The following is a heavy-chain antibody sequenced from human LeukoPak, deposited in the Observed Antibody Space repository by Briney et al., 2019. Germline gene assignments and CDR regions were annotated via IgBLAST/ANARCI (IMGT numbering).Heavy chain of an antibody. J-gene: IGHJ4*02. CDR1: GFTFDDYA. D-gene: IGHD6-13*01. CDR2: ISWNSGSI. V-gene: IGHV3-9*01. CDR3: STQRAAAGTGGDY. Sequence: GRSLRLSCAASGFTFDDYAMHWVRQAPGKGLEWASGISWNSGSIGYADSVKGRFTISRDNAKNSLYLQMNSLRAEDTALYYCSTQRAAAGTGGDYWGQGTLVTVSS.